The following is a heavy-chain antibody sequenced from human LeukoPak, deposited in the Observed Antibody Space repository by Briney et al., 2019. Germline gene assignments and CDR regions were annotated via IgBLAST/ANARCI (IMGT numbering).Heavy chain of an antibody. D-gene: IGHD6-13*01. CDR2: IYYSGSN. J-gene: IGHJ6*02. CDR3: ARDPGVQQGYYYYGMDV. Sequence: PSETLSLTCTVSGGTISSYYLSWIRQPPGKGLEWIGYIYYSGSNKYNPSPKNRVTITLNNTKNQFSLKLGSGTAADTAVYYCARDPGVQQGYYYYGMDVWGQGTTVTVSS. CDR1: GGTISSYY. V-gene: IGHV4-59*01.